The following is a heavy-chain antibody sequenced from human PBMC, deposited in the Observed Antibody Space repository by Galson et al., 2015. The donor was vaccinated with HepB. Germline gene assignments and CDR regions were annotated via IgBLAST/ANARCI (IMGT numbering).Heavy chain of an antibody. V-gene: IGHV4-39*01. CDR1: GATISGGQYY. Sequence: ETLSLTCAVSGATISGGQYYWGWIRQSPIKGLEWIGSIYFGGRTYFSPSLQSRVAMSVDTSKNRLSLTLRSVTAADTAVYYCARPLVLNGRFTPGVGPFHIWGHGAMVTVSA. J-gene: IGHJ3*02. CDR3: ARPLVLNGRFTPGVGPFHI. D-gene: IGHD2-8*01. CDR2: IYFGGRT.